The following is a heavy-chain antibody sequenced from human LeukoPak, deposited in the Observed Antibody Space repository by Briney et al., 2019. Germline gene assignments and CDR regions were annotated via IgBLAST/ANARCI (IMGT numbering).Heavy chain of an antibody. V-gene: IGHV3-48*03. D-gene: IGHD6-13*01. Sequence: GGSLRLSCAASGFTFSSYEMNWVRQAPGEGLEWVSYISSSGSTIYYADSVKGRFTISRDNAKNSLYLQMNSLRAEDTAVYYCARYSLQQLPPSYFDYWGQGTLVTVSS. J-gene: IGHJ4*02. CDR2: ISSSGSTI. CDR1: GFTFSSYE. CDR3: ARYSLQQLPPSYFDY.